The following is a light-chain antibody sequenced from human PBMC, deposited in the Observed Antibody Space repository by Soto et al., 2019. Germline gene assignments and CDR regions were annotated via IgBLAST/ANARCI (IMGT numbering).Light chain of an antibody. J-gene: IGLJ1*01. CDR3: QVWDSSTVV. CDR2: QDS. V-gene: IGLV3-1*01. Sequence: SYELTQPTSVSVSPGQTASITCSGDKLGDKYACWYQQKPGQSPVLVIYQDSKRPSGIPERFSGSNSGNTATLTISGTQAMDEADYYCQVWDSSTVVFGTGTKVTVL. CDR1: KLGDKY.